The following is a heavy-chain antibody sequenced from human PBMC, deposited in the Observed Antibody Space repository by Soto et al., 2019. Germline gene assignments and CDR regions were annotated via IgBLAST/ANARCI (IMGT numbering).Heavy chain of an antibody. D-gene: IGHD3-10*01. J-gene: IGHJ4*02. V-gene: IGHV3-74*01. Sequence: GGSLRLSCAASGFIFKMYWMHWVRQSPGKGLVWISRIYNDGTYSDYADSVRGRFTISRDNVNDTLYLQMNNLRAEDSGLYYCTRGPRPISTGTGAYWGQGNKVTVPS. CDR1: GFIFKMYW. CDR2: IYNDGTYS. CDR3: TRGPRPISTGTGAY.